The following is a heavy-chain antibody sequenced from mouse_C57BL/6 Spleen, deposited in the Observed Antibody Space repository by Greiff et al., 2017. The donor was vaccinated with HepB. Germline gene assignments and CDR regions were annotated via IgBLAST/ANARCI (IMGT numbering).Heavy chain of an antibody. Sequence: VHVVESGAELAKPGASVKLSCKASGYTFTSYWMHWVKQRPGQGLEWIGYINPRSGYTNYNQKFKDKATLTADKSSSTAYMQLSSLTYEESAVYYCASTYDTDDGPYYFDDWGQGTTVTVSS. CDR3: ASTYDTDDGPYYFDD. V-gene: IGHV1-7*01. CDR2: INPRSGYT. CDR1: GYTFTSYW. J-gene: IGHJ2*01. D-gene: IGHD2-3*01.